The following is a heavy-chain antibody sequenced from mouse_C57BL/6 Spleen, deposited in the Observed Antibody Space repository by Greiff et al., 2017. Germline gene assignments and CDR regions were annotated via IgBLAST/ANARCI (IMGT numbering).Heavy chain of an antibody. D-gene: IGHD2-2*01. CDR2: IFPGSGST. CDR1: GYTFTDYY. Sequence: QVQLQQSGPELVKPGASVKISCTASGYTFTDYYINWVQQRPGQGLEWIGWIFPGSGSTYYNETFKGKATLSVDKSYRTAYMSRSRLAAEDCSFYFCAREEYYGFYSMDYWGQGTSVTVSS. CDR3: AREEYYGFYSMDY. J-gene: IGHJ4*01. V-gene: IGHV1-75*01.